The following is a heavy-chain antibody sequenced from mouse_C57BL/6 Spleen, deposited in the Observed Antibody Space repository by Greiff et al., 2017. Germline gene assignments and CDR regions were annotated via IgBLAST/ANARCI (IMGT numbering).Heavy chain of an antibody. CDR2: IYPGDGDT. CDR1: GYAFSSSW. CDR3: AREGGYDGFAY. D-gene: IGHD2-2*01. Sequence: QVQLQQSGPELVKPGASVKISCKASGYAFSSSWMHWVKQRPGKGLEWIGRIYPGDGDTNYNGKFKGKATLTADKSSSTAYMQLSSLTSEDSAVYFCAREGGYDGFAYWGKGTLVTVSA. J-gene: IGHJ3*01. V-gene: IGHV1-82*01.